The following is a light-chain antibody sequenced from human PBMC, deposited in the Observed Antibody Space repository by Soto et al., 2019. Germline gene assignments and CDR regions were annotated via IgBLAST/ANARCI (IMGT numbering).Light chain of an antibody. J-gene: IGKJ1*01. V-gene: IGKV1-5*01. CDR2: DAS. CDR1: QSISSW. Sequence: DIQMTQSPSTLSASVGDRVTITCRASQSISSWLAWYQQKPGKAPKVLIYDASSLESGVPSRFSGSGSGTEFSLTISSLQPDDFATYYCQQYGSYWTFGQGTKVDIK. CDR3: QQYGSYWT.